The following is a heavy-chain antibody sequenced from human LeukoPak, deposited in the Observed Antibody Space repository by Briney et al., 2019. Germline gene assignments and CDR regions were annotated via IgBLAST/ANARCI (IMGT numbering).Heavy chain of an antibody. CDR3: ASYSVGATFYYYYGMDV. CDR2: MNPNSGNT. D-gene: IGHD1-26*01. Sequence: VASVKVSCKASGYTFTSYDINWVRQATGQGLEWMGWMNPNSGNTGYAQKFQGRVTMTRDTSTSTVYMELSSLRSEDTAVYYCASYSVGATFYYYYGMDVWGQGTTVTVSS. V-gene: IGHV1-8*01. J-gene: IGHJ6*02. CDR1: GYTFTSYD.